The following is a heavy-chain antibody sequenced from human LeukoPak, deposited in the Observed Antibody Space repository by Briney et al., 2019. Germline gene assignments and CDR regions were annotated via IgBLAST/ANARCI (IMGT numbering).Heavy chain of an antibody. Sequence: PSETLSLTCTVSGGSISSGGYYWSWIRQPPGKGLEWIGYIYHSGSTYYNPSLKSRVTISVDTSKNQFSLKLSSVTAADTAVYYCASLWFGELNEAFEIWGQGTMVTVSS. D-gene: IGHD3-10*01. J-gene: IGHJ3*02. CDR2: IYHSGST. V-gene: IGHV4-30-2*01. CDR1: GGSISSGGYY. CDR3: ASLWFGELNEAFEI.